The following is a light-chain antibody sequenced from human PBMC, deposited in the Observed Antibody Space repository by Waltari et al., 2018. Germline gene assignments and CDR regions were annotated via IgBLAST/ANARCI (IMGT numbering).Light chain of an antibody. Sequence: SYDLTQPSSVSVSPGQTDRITCSGEILAKKYGRWFQQKPGQAPVQVTQKDNERPSGIPERFSGSSSGTTVTLTISGAHVDDEADYYCYSAADNAVGVFGGGTKLTV. CDR1: ILAKKY. J-gene: IGLJ3*02. CDR3: YSAADNAVGV. V-gene: IGLV3-27*01. CDR2: KDN.